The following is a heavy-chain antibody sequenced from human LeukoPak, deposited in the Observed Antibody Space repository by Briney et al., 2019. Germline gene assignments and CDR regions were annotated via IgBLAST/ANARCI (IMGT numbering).Heavy chain of an antibody. J-gene: IGHJ4*02. CDR3: ARLMDYGSGSTHFDY. Sequence: ASVKVSCKASGYTFTSYGISWVRQAPGQGLEWMGWISAYNGNTNYAQKLQGRVTVTTDTSTSTACMELRSLRSDDTAVYYCARLMDYGSGSTHFDYWGQGTLVTVSS. CDR2: ISAYNGNT. V-gene: IGHV1-18*01. D-gene: IGHD3-10*01. CDR1: GYTFTSYG.